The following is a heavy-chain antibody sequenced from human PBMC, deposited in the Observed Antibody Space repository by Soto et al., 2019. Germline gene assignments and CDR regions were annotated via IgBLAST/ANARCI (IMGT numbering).Heavy chain of an antibody. V-gene: IGHV5-51*01. CDR2: FCPDDSDS. CDR1: GYSFTTDC. Sequence: PGESLKISCKASGYSFTTDCIGWVRQMSGKGLEWMGIFCPDDSDSKYSPAFQGQVTISADKSITTAYLQWSSLKASDTAIYYCAKFDDYKNYYFYGMDVWGQGTTVTVSS. J-gene: IGHJ6*02. CDR3: AKFDDYKNYYFYGMDV. D-gene: IGHD4-4*01.